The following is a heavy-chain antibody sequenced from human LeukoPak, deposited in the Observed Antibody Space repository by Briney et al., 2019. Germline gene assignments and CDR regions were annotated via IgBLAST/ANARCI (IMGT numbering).Heavy chain of an antibody. D-gene: IGHD3-3*01. V-gene: IGHV1-18*01. CDR1: GYTFTSYG. Sequence: ASVKVSCKASGYTFTSYGISWVRQAPGQGLEWMGWISAYNGNTNYAQKLQGRVTMTTDTSTSTAYMELRSLRSDDTAIYFCARPVEEPSNPFWGGQHPESDSWGQGTLVTVSS. J-gene: IGHJ4*02. CDR3: ARPVEEPSNPFWGGQHPESDS. CDR2: ISAYNGNT.